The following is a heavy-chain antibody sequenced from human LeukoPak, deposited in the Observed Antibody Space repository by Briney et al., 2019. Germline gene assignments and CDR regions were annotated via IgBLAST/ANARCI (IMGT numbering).Heavy chain of an antibody. CDR3: AGYDFWSGD. J-gene: IGHJ4*02. CDR2: ISYDGGNK. Sequence: GGSLRLSCAASGFTFSSYGMHWVRQAPGKGLEWVAVISYDGGNKYYADSVKGRFTISRDNSKNTLYLQMNSLRAEDTAVYYCAGYDFWSGDWGQGTLVTVSS. V-gene: IGHV3-30*03. CDR1: GFTFSSYG. D-gene: IGHD3-3*01.